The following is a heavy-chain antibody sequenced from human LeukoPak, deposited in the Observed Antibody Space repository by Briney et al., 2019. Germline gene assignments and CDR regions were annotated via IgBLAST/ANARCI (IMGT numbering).Heavy chain of an antibody. CDR1: GGSVSRNSDY. CDR2: IYYGGST. J-gene: IGHJ6*03. CDR3: AKTYYDILTGYGGPYYMDV. D-gene: IGHD3-9*01. V-gene: IGHV4-39*07. Sequence: SETLSLTCTVSGGSVSRNSDYWGWIRQPPGKGLEWIGSIYYGGSTYYNPSLKSRVTISVDTSKNQFSLKLSSVTAADTAVYYCAKTYYDILTGYGGPYYMDVWGKGTTVTVSS.